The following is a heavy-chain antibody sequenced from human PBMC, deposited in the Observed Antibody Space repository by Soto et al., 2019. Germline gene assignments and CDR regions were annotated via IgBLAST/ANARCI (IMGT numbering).Heavy chain of an antibody. Sequence: QVQLQESGPGLVKPSETLSLTCTVSGGSISSYYWSWIRQPPGKGLEWIGYIYYSGSTNYNPSLKSRVTISVDTSKNQFSLKLSSVTAADTAVYYCAREPSGWSGYSHYMDVWGKGTTVTVSS. CDR2: IYYSGST. V-gene: IGHV4-59*01. CDR1: GGSISSYY. CDR3: AREPSGWSGYSHYMDV. D-gene: IGHD3-3*01. J-gene: IGHJ6*03.